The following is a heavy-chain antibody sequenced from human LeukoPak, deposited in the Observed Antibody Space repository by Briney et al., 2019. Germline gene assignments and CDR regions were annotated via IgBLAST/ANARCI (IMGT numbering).Heavy chain of an antibody. CDR2: INWNGGST. J-gene: IGHJ4*02. V-gene: IGHV3-20*04. CDR3: ARRRVTVVRGVDITSYYFDY. CDR1: GFTFDDYG. D-gene: IGHD3-10*01. Sequence: GGSLRLSCAASGFTFDDYGMSWVRHAPGKGLEWGSGINWNGGSTGYADSVKGRFTISRDNAKNPLYVQMNSLRAEDTALYYCARRRVTVVRGVDITSYYFDYWGQGTLVTVSS.